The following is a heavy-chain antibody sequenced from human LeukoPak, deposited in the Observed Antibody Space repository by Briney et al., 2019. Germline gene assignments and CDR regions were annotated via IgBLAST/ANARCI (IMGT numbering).Heavy chain of an antibody. V-gene: IGHV5-51*01. CDR1: GYGFTSYW. CDR2: IYPGDSDT. Sequence: GESLKISCKGSGYGFTSYWIGWVRQMPGKGLEWVGIIYPGDSDTRYSPSFQGQVTMSADKSISTAYLQWSSLKASDTAMYYCARQVPGCSGGSCYSGWFDPWGQGTLVTVSS. J-gene: IGHJ5*02. D-gene: IGHD2-15*01. CDR3: ARQVPGCSGGSCYSGWFDP.